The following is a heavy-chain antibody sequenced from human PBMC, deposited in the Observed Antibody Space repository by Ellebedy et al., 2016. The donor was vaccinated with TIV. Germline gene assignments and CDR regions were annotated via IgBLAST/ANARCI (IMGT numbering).Heavy chain of an antibody. V-gene: IGHV3-23*01. J-gene: IGHJ3*01. CDR3: ARDPVGVGPAFDV. D-gene: IGHD4-23*01. CDR1: GLTFSSHA. Sequence: PGGSLRLSCAASGLTFSSHAMSWVRQAPGKGLEWVSSITESGVNTYSADSVKGRFTISRDNSKDTLFLQMNSLRAEDTAIYFCARDPVGVGPAFDVWGQGTMVTVSS. CDR2: ITESGVNT.